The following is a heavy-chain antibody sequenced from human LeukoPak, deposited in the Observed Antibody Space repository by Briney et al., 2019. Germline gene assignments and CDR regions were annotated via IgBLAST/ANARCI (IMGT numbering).Heavy chain of an antibody. CDR1: GFTFSNYG. CDR3: AKDRGASSSWYLVFDY. D-gene: IGHD6-13*01. Sequence: PGGSLRLSCAASGFTFSNYGMHWVRQAPGKGLEWVAVISSDGSNKYYADSVKGRFTISRDNSKNTLYLQMNSLRAEDTAVFYCAKDRGASSSWYLVFDYWGQGTLVTVSS. CDR2: ISSDGSNK. V-gene: IGHV3-30*18. J-gene: IGHJ4*02.